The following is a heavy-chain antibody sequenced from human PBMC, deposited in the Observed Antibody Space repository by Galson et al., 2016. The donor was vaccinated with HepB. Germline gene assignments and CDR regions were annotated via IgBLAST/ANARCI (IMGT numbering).Heavy chain of an antibody. D-gene: IGHD1-7*01. CDR3: ARASGYNWNYLMIFNYFDY. J-gene: IGHJ4*02. CDR1: GFTFSSYS. CDR2: ISSSSSYI. Sequence: SLRLSCAASGFTFSSYSMNWVRQAPGKGLEWVSSISSSSSYIYYADSVKGRFTISRDNAKNSLYLQMNSLRAEDTAVYYCARASGYNWNYLMIFNYFDYWGQETLVTVSS. V-gene: IGHV3-21*01.